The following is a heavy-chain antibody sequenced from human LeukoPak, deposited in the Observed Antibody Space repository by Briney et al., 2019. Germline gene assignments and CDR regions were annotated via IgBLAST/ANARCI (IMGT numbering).Heavy chain of an antibody. Sequence: GRSLRLSCAASGFTLSSYAIHWVRQAPGKGLEWVAVISYDGSNKYYADSVKGRFTISRDNSKNTLYLQMNSLRAEDTAVYYCAKALLWFGDRWFDPWGQGTLVTVSS. D-gene: IGHD3-10*01. V-gene: IGHV3-30-3*01. CDR2: ISYDGSNK. CDR3: AKALLWFGDRWFDP. J-gene: IGHJ5*02. CDR1: GFTLSSYA.